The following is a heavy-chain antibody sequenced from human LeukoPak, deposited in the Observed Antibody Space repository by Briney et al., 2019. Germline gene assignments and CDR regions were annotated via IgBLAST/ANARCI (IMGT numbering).Heavy chain of an antibody. CDR1: GGSISSYY. Sequence: PSETLSLTCTVSGGSISSYYWSWIRQPPGKGLEWIGCIYYSGSTNYNPSLKSRVTISVDTSKNQFSLKLSSVTAADTAVYYCARHKKGVGAFDIWGQGTMVTVSS. V-gene: IGHV4-59*08. D-gene: IGHD2-8*01. J-gene: IGHJ3*02. CDR2: IYYSGST. CDR3: ARHKKGVGAFDI.